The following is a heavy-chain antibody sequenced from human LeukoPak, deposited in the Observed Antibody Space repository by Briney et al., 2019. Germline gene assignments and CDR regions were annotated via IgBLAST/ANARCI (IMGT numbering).Heavy chain of an antibody. CDR2: IYYSGST. D-gene: IGHD2-2*01. J-gene: IGHJ5*02. CDR3: ARVQRYCSSTSCPIDL. Sequence: SETLSLTCTVSGGSISSYYWSWIRQPPGKGLEWIGYIYYSGSTNYNPSLKSRVTISVDASKNQFSLKLNSVTAADTAVYYCARVQRYCSSTSCPIDLWGQGTLVTVSS. V-gene: IGHV4-59*01. CDR1: GGSISSYY.